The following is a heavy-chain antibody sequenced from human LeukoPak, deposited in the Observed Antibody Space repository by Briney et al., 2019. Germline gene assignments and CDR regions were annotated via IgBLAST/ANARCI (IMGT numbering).Heavy chain of an antibody. V-gene: IGHV1-46*01. CDR3: ARVYYDFRPLFFDY. Sequence: ASVKVSCKASGYTFTSYYMHWVRQAPGQGLEWMGIINPSGGSTSYAQKFQGRVTMTTDTSTSTAYMELRSLRSDDTAVYYCARVYYDFRPLFFDYWGQGTLVTVSS. J-gene: IGHJ4*02. CDR1: GYTFTSYY. D-gene: IGHD3-3*01. CDR2: INPSGGST.